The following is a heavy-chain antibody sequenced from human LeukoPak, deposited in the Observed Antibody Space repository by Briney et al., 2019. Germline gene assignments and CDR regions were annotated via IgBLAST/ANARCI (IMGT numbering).Heavy chain of an antibody. CDR1: GFTLSSYW. D-gene: IGHD6-19*01. CDR3: AREMWQWLASFDY. J-gene: IGHJ4*02. Sequence: PGGSLRLSCAASGFTLSSYWMSCVRQAPGKGLECLANIKQDGSEKYYVESVKGRFTIARDNAKNSLYLQMNSLRAEDTAVYYCAREMWQWLASFDYWGQGTLVTVSS. V-gene: IGHV3-7*01. CDR2: IKQDGSEK.